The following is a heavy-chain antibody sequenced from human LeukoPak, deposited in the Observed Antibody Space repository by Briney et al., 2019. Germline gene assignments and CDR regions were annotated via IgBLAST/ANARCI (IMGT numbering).Heavy chain of an antibody. CDR2: ISYSGSS. Sequence: SETLSLTCTVSGGSISTYYWSWIRQPPGKGLEWIGYISYSGSSKYNPSLKSRVTISVDTSKNQFSLKLSSVTAADTAVYYCARAGPLYDAFDIWGQGTMVTVSS. CDR3: ARAGPLYDAFDI. CDR1: GGSISTYY. V-gene: IGHV4-59*01. J-gene: IGHJ3*02.